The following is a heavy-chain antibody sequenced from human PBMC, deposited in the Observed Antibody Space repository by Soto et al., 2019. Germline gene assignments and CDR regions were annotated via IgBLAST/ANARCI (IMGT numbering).Heavy chain of an antibody. CDR2: IYPGDTDT. D-gene: IGHD3-22*01. V-gene: IGHV5-51*01. CDR3: ASLPCYYDSSGYSAYYYYYGMDV. Sequence: GESLKICCKGSGYSFTSYWIGWVRQMPGKGLEWMGIIYPGDTDTRYSPSFQGQVTISADKSISTAYLQWSSLKASDTAMYYCASLPCYYDSSGYSAYYYYYGMDVWGQGTTVTGSS. J-gene: IGHJ6*02. CDR1: GYSFTSYW.